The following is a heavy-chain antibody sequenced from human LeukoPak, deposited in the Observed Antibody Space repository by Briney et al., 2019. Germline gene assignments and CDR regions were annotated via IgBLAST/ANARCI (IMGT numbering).Heavy chain of an antibody. D-gene: IGHD2-2*01. CDR3: ARDIVVVPAAIPYYYGMDV. CDR1: GFTVSSNY. J-gene: IGHJ6*02. V-gene: IGHV3-53*01. Sequence: PGGSLRLSCAASGFTVSSNYMSWVSQAPGKGLEWVSVIYSGGSTYYADSVKGRFTISRDNAKNSLYLQMNSLRAEDTAVYYCARDIVVVPAAIPYYYGMDVWGQGTTVTVSS. CDR2: IYSGGST.